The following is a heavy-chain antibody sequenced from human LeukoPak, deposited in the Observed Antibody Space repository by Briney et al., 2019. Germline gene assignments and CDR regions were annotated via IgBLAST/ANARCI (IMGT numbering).Heavy chain of an antibody. CDR1: GYTFTGYY. CDR2: INPNSGGT. D-gene: IGHD3-10*01. J-gene: IGHJ3*02. CDR3: AILGGVRGTKRAFDI. V-gene: IGHV1-2*02. Sequence: ASVKVSCKASGYTFTGYYMHWVREAPGQGLEWMGGINPNSGGTNYAQKFQGRVTMTRDTSSSTAYMELSRLRSDDTAVYYCAILGGVRGTKRAFDIWGQGTMVTVSS.